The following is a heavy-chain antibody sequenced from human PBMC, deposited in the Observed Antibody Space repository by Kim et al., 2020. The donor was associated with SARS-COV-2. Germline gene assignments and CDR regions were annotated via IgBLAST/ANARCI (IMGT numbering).Heavy chain of an antibody. D-gene: IGHD6-13*01. V-gene: IGHV4-39*01. Sequence: SETLSLTCTVSDGSIGSSSYYWGWIRQSPGKGLEWIGSVYYSGTTYYKPSLKSRVTISVDTSNRQFSLKLTSVTAADTAVYYCARSKQLAYYYYGMDVWGQGATVSVSS. CDR1: DGSIGSSSYY. J-gene: IGHJ6*02. CDR2: VYYSGTT. CDR3: ARSKQLAYYYYGMDV.